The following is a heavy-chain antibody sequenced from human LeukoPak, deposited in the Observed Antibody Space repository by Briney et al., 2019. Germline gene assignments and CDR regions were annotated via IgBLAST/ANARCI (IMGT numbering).Heavy chain of an antibody. D-gene: IGHD6-19*01. V-gene: IGHV3-23*01. Sequence: GGSLRLSCAASGFSFSTYTMYWVRQAPGKGLEWVSGITGSGRTYHAESVKDRFTISRDNSKNTLYMQMNSLRAEDTAVYYCARDRDNVAGTRGYFDYWGQGTLVTVSS. CDR2: ITGSGRT. J-gene: IGHJ4*02. CDR3: ARDRDNVAGTRGYFDY. CDR1: GFSFSTYT.